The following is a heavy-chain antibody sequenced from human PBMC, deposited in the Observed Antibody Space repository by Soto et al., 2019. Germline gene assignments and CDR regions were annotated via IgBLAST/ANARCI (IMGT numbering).Heavy chain of an antibody. CDR2: INPNSGDT. V-gene: IGHV1-2*02. CDR3: ASVNSGSYHHGLFDY. D-gene: IGHD1-26*01. Sequence: ASVKVSCKASGYTFTAHYMNWVRQAPGQGLEWMGWINPNSGDTKYVEEFQGRVTMTRDTSISTAYMELSSLRSDDTAVYYCASVNSGSYHHGLFDYWGQGALVTVSS. J-gene: IGHJ4*02. CDR1: GYTFTAHY.